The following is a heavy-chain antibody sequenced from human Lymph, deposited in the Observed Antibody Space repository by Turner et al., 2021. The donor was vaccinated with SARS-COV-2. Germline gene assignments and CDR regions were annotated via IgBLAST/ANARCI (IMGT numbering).Heavy chain of an antibody. J-gene: IGHJ2*01. Sequence: QVQLQQWGAGLLKPSETLSLTCAVYGGSFSGYYWSWIRQPPGKGLEWIGEINHSGSTNYTPSLKSRVTISVDTSKKQFSLKLSSVTAADTAEYYCARVWVRWWYFDLWGRGTLVTVSS. V-gene: IGHV4-34*01. CDR1: GGSFSGYY. D-gene: IGHD7-27*01. CDR2: INHSGST. CDR3: ARVWVRWWYFDL.